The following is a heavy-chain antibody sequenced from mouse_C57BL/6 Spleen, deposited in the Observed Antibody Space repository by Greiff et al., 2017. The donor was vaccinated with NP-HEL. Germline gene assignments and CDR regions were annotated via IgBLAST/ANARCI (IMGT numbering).Heavy chain of an antibody. Sequence: EVQVVESGGGLVQPGGSMKLSCVASGFTFSNYWMNWVRQSPEKGLEWVAQIRLKSDNYATHYAESVKGRFTISRDDSKSSVYLQMNNLRAEDTGIYYCTVYDGYYSWFAYWGQGTLVTVSA. D-gene: IGHD2-3*01. J-gene: IGHJ3*01. V-gene: IGHV6-3*01. CDR1: GFTFSNYW. CDR2: IRLKSDNYAT. CDR3: TVYDGYYSWFAY.